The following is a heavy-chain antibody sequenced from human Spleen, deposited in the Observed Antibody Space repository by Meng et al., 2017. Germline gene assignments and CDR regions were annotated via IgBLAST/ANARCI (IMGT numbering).Heavy chain of an antibody. D-gene: IGHD5-12*01. CDR1: GYTFTSSA. CDR2: MNPNSGNT. V-gene: IGHV1-8*01. CDR3: ASINSGHDTEFEF. Sequence: ASVKVSCKASGYTFTSSAMIWVRQATGQGLEWMGWMNPNSGNTGYAQKFQGRVTITRNTSISTAYMELSSLRSEDTAVYYCASINSGHDTEFEFWGQGTLVTVSS. J-gene: IGHJ4*02.